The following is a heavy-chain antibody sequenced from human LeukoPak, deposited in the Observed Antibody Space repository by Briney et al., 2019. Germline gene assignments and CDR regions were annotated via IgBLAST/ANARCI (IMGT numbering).Heavy chain of an antibody. D-gene: IGHD2-15*01. CDR2: INHSGST. V-gene: IGHV4-34*01. Sequence: SETLSLTCAVYGGSFSGYYWSWIRQPPGKGLEWIGEINHSGSTNYNPSLKSRVTISVDTSRNQFSLKLSSLTAADTAVYYCARGTRGYCSGGSCHRFDYWGQGTLVTVSS. J-gene: IGHJ4*02. CDR1: GGSFSGYY. CDR3: ARGTRGYCSGGSCHRFDY.